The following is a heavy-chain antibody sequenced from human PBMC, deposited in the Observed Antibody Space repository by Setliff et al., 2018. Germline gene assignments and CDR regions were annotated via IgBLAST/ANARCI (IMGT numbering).Heavy chain of an antibody. CDR1: GFFFRSYE. D-gene: IGHD3-16*01. J-gene: IGHJ4*02. V-gene: IGHV3-48*03. Sequence: QPGGSLRLSCAASGFFFRSYEMNWVRQTPGKGLEWVSYINSGGTKIYYADSVEGRFTISRDNGKNSLFLQMNSVRAEDTAVYYCAGSINGYQQRYDFWGQGALVTVSS. CDR2: INSGGTKI. CDR3: AGSINGYQQRYDF.